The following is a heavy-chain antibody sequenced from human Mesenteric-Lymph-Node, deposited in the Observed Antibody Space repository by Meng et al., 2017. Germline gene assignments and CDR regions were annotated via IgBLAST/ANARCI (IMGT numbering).Heavy chain of an antibody. CDR1: GFTFSDYA. J-gene: IGHJ4*02. V-gene: IGHV3-30*04. Sequence: GGSLRLSCESSGFTFSDYAMHWVRQAPGKGLEWVAVISYDGSNKYYIDSVKGRFTISRDNSRNTLYLQMNSLRPEDTAVYYCTKGKNIAAAGLDYWGQGTLVTVSS. CDR2: ISYDGSNK. D-gene: IGHD6-13*01. CDR3: TKGKNIAAAGLDY.